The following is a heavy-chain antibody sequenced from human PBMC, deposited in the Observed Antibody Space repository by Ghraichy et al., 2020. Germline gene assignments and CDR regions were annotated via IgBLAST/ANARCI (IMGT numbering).Heavy chain of an antibody. Sequence: GGSLRLSCAASGFTFSSYWMSWVRQAPGKGLEWVANIKQDGSEKYYVDSVKGRFTISRDNAKNSLYLQMNSLRAEDTAVYYCARGSKRITMIVVVYYFDYWGQGTLVTVSS. V-gene: IGHV3-7*01. J-gene: IGHJ4*02. CDR3: ARGSKRITMIVVVYYFDY. CDR1: GFTFSSYW. CDR2: IKQDGSEK. D-gene: IGHD3-22*01.